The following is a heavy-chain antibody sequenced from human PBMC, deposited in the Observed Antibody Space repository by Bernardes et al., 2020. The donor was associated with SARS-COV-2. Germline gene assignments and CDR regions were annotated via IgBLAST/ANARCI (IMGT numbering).Heavy chain of an antibody. CDR3: ARDRSEHGGHSGEDFDY. J-gene: IGHJ4*02. D-gene: IGHD2-21*02. CDR1: GFTFSSYG. CDR2: LWYDGSNK. V-gene: IGHV3-33*01. Sequence: GGSLRLSCAASGFTFSSYGMHWVRQAPGKGLEWVAVLWYDGSNKHYGDSVKGRFTISRDNSKNTLYLQMSSLRAEDTAVYYCARDRSEHGGHSGEDFDYWGQGTLVTVSS.